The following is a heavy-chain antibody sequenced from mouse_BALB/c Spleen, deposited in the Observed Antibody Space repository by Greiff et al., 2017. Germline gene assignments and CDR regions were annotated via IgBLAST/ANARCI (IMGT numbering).Heavy chain of an antibody. V-gene: IGHV3-3*02. Sequence: FPGNKLEYIGNTFYSGITYYNPSLESRTCITRDTSKNQFSLKLSSVTTEDTATYYCARDPVTRAPRNYWGQGTTLTVSS. CDR2: TFYSGIT. J-gene: IGHJ2*01. CDR3: ARDPVTRAPRNY. D-gene: IGHD2-1*01.